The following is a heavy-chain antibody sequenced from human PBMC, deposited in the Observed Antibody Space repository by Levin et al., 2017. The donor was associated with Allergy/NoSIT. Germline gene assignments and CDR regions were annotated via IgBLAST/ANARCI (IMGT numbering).Heavy chain of an antibody. J-gene: IGHJ4*02. CDR1: GGSFSGYY. D-gene: IGHD5-18*01. CDR2: INHSGST. Sequence: SQTLSLTCAVYGGSFSGYYWSWIRQPPGKGLEWIGEINHSGSTNYNPSLKSRVTISVDTSKNQFSLKLSSVTAADTAVYYCASNTWIQNYWGQGTLVTVSS. V-gene: IGHV4-34*01. CDR3: ASNTWIQNY.